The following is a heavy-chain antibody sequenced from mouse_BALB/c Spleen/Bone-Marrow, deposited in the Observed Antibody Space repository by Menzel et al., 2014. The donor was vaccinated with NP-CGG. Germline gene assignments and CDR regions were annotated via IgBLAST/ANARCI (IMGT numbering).Heavy chain of an antibody. J-gene: IGHJ4*01. CDR3: ARYGYFYAMDY. V-gene: IGHV2-9*02. Sequence: QVQLKDSGPGLVTPSQSLSITCTVSGFSLTSYGVHWVRQPPGKGLEWLGVIWAGGSTNYNSALMSRLSISKDNSKSQVFIKMNRLQTDYTAMYYCARYGYFYAMDYWGQGTSVTVSS. CDR1: GFSLTSYG. D-gene: IGHD2-2*01. CDR2: IWAGGST.